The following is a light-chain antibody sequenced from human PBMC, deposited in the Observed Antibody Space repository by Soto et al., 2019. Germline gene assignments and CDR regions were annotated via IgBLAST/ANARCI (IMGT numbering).Light chain of an antibody. V-gene: IGKV3-15*01. CDR3: RQYYNWYT. J-gene: IGKJ2*01. CDR1: QSVDTK. Sequence: ETVMTQSPATLSVSLGERVTLSCRASQSVDTKLAWYQHKPGQAPRLLIYGASTRATGSPARFSGSGSGTEFTLTISSLPSEDFSVYFCRQYYNWYTYGEGTKVEIK. CDR2: GAS.